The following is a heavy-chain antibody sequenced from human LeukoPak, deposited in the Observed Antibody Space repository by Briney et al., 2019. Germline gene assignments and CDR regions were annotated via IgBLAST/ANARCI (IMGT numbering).Heavy chain of an antibody. V-gene: IGHV1-8*01. D-gene: IGHD6-19*01. Sequence: ASVKVSCKASGYTFTSYDMNWVRQATGQGLEWMGWMNPNSGNTGYAQKFQGRVTMSRNTSISTAYMELSRLRSEDTAVYYCARGYSSGWYGYWFDPWGQGTLVTVSS. CDR1: GYTFTSYD. CDR2: MNPNSGNT. CDR3: ARGYSSGWYGYWFDP. J-gene: IGHJ5*02.